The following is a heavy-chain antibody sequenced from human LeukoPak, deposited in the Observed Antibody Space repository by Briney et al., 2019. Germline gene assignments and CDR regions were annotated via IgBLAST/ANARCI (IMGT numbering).Heavy chain of an antibody. D-gene: IGHD3-10*01. J-gene: IGHJ4*02. CDR3: AKDPSPPKVWFGESTTGTN. CDR2: IRYDGSNK. V-gene: IGHV3-30*02. Sequence: PGGSLRLSCAASGFTFSSYGMHWVRQAPGKGLEWVAFIRYDGSNKYYADSVKGRFTISRDNSKNTLYLQMNSLRAEDTGVYYCAKDPSPPKVWFGESTTGTNWGQGTLLTVSS. CDR1: GFTFSSYG.